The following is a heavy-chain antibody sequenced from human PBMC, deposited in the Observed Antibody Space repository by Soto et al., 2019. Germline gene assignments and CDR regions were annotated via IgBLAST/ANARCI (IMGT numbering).Heavy chain of an antibody. J-gene: IGHJ5*02. V-gene: IGHV4-4*02. D-gene: IGHD3-10*01. CDR2: IYPSGTT. Sequence: SETLSLTCAVSAGSISSSNWRSWVRQPPGKGLEWIGEIYPSGTTNYNPSLKSRVTISVDKSKNQFSLKLSSVTAADTAVYYCAREKEAYYYGSGTTSRAIHNWFDPWGQGTLVTVS. CDR1: AGSISSSNW. CDR3: AREKEAYYYGSGTTSRAIHNWFDP.